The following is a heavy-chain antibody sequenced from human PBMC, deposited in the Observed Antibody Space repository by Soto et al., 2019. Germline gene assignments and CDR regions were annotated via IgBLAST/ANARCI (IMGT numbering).Heavy chain of an antibody. D-gene: IGHD1-20*01. CDR1: GYKFINYG. J-gene: IGHJ4*02. Sequence: ASVKVSCKTSGYKFINYGIGWVRQAPGQGLEWMGWINPYNGKTKYADKFQGRLSMTTDTSTSSAYMEVRSLRSDDTAVYYCARDQINFLLDYWGQGTLVTVSS. V-gene: IGHV1-18*04. CDR3: ARDQINFLLDY. CDR2: INPYNGKT.